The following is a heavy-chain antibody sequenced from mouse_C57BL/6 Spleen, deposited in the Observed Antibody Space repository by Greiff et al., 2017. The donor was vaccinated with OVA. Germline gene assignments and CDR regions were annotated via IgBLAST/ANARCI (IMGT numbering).Heavy chain of an antibody. CDR3: AKGDYGALYAMDY. D-gene: IGHD2-4*01. V-gene: IGHV1-66*01. CDR1: GYSFTSYY. CDR2: IYPGSGNT. Sequence: VQLQQSGPELVKPGASVKISCKASGYSFTSYYIHWVKQRPGQGLEWIGWIYPGSGNTKYNEKFKGKATLTADTSSSTAYMQLSSLTSEDSAVYYCAKGDYGALYAMDYWGQGTSVTVSS. J-gene: IGHJ4*01.